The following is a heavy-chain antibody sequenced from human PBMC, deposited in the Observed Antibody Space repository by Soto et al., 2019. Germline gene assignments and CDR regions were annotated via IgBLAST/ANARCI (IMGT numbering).Heavy chain of an antibody. CDR3: ARSLHHHLITMVRGESFPFDP. D-gene: IGHD3-10*01. J-gene: IGHJ5*02. CDR2: MNPNSGNT. CDR1: GYTVTRYD. Sequence: SVKTYCEASGYTVTRYDTNWVRPATEQGLEWMGWMNPNSGNTGYAQKFQGRVTITADKSTSTAYMELSSLRSEDTAVYYCARSLHHHLITMVRGESFPFDPWGQGTLVTVSS. V-gene: IGHV1-8*03.